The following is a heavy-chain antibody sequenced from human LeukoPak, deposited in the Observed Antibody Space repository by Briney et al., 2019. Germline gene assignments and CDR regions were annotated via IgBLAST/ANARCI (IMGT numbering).Heavy chain of an antibody. D-gene: IGHD3-10*01. CDR1: GFTFSSYS. CDR3: ARVRAATGGDDY. CDR2: ISSSSSYI. Sequence: PGGSLRLSCAASGFTFSSYSMNWVRQAPGKGLEWVSSISSSSSYIYYADSVKGRFTISRDNAKNSLYPQMNNLRAEDTAVYYCARVRAATGGDDYWGQGTLVTVSS. V-gene: IGHV3-21*01. J-gene: IGHJ4*02.